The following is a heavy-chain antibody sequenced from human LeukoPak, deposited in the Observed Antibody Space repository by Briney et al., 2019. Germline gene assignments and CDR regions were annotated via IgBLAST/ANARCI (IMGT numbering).Heavy chain of an antibody. CDR1: GGSISSGYY. CDR3: ASLRKRGGAFDI. CDR2: IYHSGNT. V-gene: IGHV4-38-2*02. J-gene: IGHJ3*02. Sequence: SETLPLTCTVSGGSISSGYYWGWIRQPPGKGLEWIGSIYHSGNTYSNPSLKSRLTISVDTSKNQFSLRLNSVTAADTAVYYCASLRKRGGAFDIWGQGTMVTVSS.